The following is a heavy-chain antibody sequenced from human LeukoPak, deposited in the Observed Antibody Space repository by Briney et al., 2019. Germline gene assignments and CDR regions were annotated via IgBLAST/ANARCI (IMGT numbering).Heavy chain of an antibody. CDR2: ISAYNGNT. J-gene: IGHJ4*02. CDR1: GYTFTSYG. Sequence: ASVKVSCKASGYTFTSYGISWVRQAPGQGLEWMGWISAYNGNTNCAQKLQGRVTMTTDTTTSTAYMELRSLRSDDTAVYYCARIAESKPPTNWGQGTLVTVSS. D-gene: IGHD1-14*01. CDR3: ARIAESKPPTN. V-gene: IGHV1-18*04.